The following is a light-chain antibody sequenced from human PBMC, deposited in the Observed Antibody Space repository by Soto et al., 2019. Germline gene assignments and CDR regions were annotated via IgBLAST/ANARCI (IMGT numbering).Light chain of an antibody. CDR3: SSYTSSSTRV. CDR2: DVS. CDR1: SSDVGGYKY. V-gene: IGLV2-14*01. J-gene: IGLJ1*01. Sequence: QSVLTQPASVSGSPVQSITISCTGTSSDVGGYKYVSWYQQHPGEAPKLMIYDVSNRPSGVSNRFSGSKSGNTASLTISGLQAEDEADYYCSSYTSSSTRVFGTGTKLTVL.